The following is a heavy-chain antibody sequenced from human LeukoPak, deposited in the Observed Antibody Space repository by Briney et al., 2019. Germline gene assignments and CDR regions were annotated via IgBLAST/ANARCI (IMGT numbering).Heavy chain of an antibody. CDR3: AKDTYCSSTSCYTWGYDY. CDR2: ISGSGGST. Sequence: VGSLRLSCAASGFTFSGDAMSWVRQAPRKGLECGSAISGSGGSTYYADSVKGRFTISRDNTKNTLYLQMNSLRAEDTAVYYCAKDTYCSSTSCYTWGYDYWGEGTLVTVSS. V-gene: IGHV3-23*01. CDR1: GFTFSGDA. J-gene: IGHJ4*02. D-gene: IGHD2-2*02.